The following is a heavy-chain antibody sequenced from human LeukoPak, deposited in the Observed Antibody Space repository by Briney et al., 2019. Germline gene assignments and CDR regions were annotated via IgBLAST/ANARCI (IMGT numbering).Heavy chain of an antibody. CDR2: IYSGGST. CDR3: AREGVGATFDY. J-gene: IGHJ4*02. Sequence: GGSLRLSCAAAGFSVSTAYMNWVRQAPGKGLEWVSVIYSGGSTYYADSVKGRFTISRDNAKNSLYLQMNSLRAEDTAVYYCAREGVGATFDYWGQGTLVTVSS. V-gene: IGHV3-66*01. CDR1: GFSVSTAY. D-gene: IGHD1-26*01.